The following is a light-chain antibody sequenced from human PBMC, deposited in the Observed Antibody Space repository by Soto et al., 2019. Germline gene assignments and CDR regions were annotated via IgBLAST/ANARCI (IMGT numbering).Light chain of an antibody. CDR3: QQHGTSSIT. J-gene: IGKJ5*01. CDR1: QSVSSN. V-gene: IGKV3-15*01. CDR2: GAS. Sequence: ILITQGPATRSESPGDRATLSCRASQSVSSNLDWYQQRPGQAPRLLIYGASTRATGIPARFSGSGSGTEFTLTISSLQSEDCGTYYCQQHGTSSITVGQGTRLEIK.